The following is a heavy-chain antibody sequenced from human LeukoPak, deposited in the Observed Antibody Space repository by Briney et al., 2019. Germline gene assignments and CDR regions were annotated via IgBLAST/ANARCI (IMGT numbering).Heavy chain of an antibody. D-gene: IGHD5-12*01. CDR2: IYYSGST. CDR1: GGSISSYY. J-gene: IGHJ4*02. Sequence: SETLSLTCTVSGGSISSYYWSWIRQPPGKGLEWIGYIYYSGSTNYNPSLKSRVTISVDTSKNQFSLKLSSVTAADTAVYYCARKAGPYSGYDPYLDYWGQGTLVTVSS. CDR3: ARKAGPYSGYDPYLDY. V-gene: IGHV4-59*01.